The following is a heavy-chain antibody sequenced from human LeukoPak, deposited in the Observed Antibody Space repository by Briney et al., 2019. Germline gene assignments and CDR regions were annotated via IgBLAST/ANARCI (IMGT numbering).Heavy chain of an antibody. CDR1: GVTFSSYW. J-gene: IGHJ4*02. CDR3: ATSRYSGYGDN. Sequence: PGGALRLSCAASGVTFSSYWMHWIRQAPPKGLVWVSRISRDGSSTDYTDSVKGRFTISRDKDKNTLYLQLRSVRATDTDVYYCATSRYSGYGDNWGQGALVTVTS. D-gene: IGHD5-12*01. V-gene: IGHV3-74*01. CDR2: ISRDGSST.